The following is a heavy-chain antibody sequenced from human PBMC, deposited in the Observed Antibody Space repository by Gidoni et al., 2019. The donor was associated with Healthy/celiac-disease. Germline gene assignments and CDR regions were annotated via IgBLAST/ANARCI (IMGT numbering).Heavy chain of an antibody. V-gene: IGHV3-9*01. Sequence: EVPLVESGGGLVQPGRSLRLSCAASGFTFDDYAMHWVRQAPGKGLEWVSGISWNSGSIGYADSVKGRFTISRDNAKNSLYLQMNSLRAEDTALYYCAKLVGIGYWGQGTLVTVSS. CDR1: GFTFDDYA. CDR3: AKLVGIGY. J-gene: IGHJ4*02. CDR2: ISWNSGSI. D-gene: IGHD1-26*01.